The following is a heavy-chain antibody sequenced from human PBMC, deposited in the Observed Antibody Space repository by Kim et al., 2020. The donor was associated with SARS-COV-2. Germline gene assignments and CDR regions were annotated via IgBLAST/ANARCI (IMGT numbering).Heavy chain of an antibody. CDR1: GGTFSSYA. J-gene: IGHJ6*02. Sequence: SVKVSCKASGGTFSSYAISWVRQAPGQGLEWMGGIIPIFGTANYAQKFQGRVTITADESTSTAYMELSSLRSEDTAVYYCARDRGTGAAAGKGRYYYGMDVWGQGTTVTVSS. D-gene: IGHD6-13*01. V-gene: IGHV1-69*13. CDR2: IIPIFGTA. CDR3: ARDRGTGAAAGKGRYYYGMDV.